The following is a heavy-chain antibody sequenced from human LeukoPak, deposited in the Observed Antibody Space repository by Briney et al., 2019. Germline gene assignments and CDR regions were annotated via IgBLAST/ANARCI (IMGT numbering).Heavy chain of an antibody. CDR2: ISYDGSNK. J-gene: IGHJ4*02. Sequence: GGSLRLSCAASGFTFSSYAMHWVRQAPGKGLEWVAVISYDGSNKYYADSVKGRFTISRDNSKNTLYLQMNSLRAEDTAVYYCAKDGWDFEVGATDYWGQGTLVTVSS. D-gene: IGHD1-26*01. CDR3: AKDGWDFEVGATDY. CDR1: GFTFSSYA. V-gene: IGHV3-30*04.